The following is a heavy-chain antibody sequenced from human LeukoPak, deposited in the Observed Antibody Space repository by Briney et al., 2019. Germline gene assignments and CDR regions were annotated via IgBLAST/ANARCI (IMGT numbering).Heavy chain of an antibody. J-gene: IGHJ3*02. Sequence: PGGSLRLSCAASGFTFSTYGMSWVRQAPGKGLEWVSVISGSGGSTYYADSVKGRFTISRDNSKNTLYLQMNSLRAEDTAVYYCAKGREWELLGDAFDIWGQGTMVTVSS. D-gene: IGHD1-26*01. V-gene: IGHV3-23*01. CDR1: GFTFSTYG. CDR3: AKGREWELLGDAFDI. CDR2: ISGSGGST.